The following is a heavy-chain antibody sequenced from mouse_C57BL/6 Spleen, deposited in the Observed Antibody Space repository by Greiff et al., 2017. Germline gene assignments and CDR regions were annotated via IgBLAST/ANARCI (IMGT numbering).Heavy chain of an antibody. Sequence: EVHLVESGGGLVKPGGSLKLSCAASGFTFSSYAMSWVRQTPEKRLEWVATISDGGSYTYYPDNVKGRFTISRDNAKNNLYLQMSHLKSEDTAMYYCARDREIDWYFDVWGTGTTVTVSS. D-gene: IGHD3-1*01. CDR2: ISDGGSYT. V-gene: IGHV5-4*01. J-gene: IGHJ1*03. CDR3: ARDREIDWYFDV. CDR1: GFTFSSYA.